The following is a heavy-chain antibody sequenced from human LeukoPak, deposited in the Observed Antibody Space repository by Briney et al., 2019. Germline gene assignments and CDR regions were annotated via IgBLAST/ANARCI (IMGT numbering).Heavy chain of an antibody. CDR3: TTDWETYDSSGYYNAGY. V-gene: IGHV3-15*01. J-gene: IGHJ4*02. CDR1: GFTFSNAW. D-gene: IGHD3-22*01. CDR2: IKSKTDGGTT. Sequence: GGSLRLSRAASGFTFSNAWMSWVRQAPGKGLEWVGRIKSKTDGGTTDYAAPVKGRFTISRDDSKNTLYLQMNSLKTEDTAVYYCTTDWETYDSSGYYNAGYWGQGTLVTVSS.